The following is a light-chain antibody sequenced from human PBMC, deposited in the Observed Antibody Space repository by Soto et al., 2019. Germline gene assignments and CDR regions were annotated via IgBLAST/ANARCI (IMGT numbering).Light chain of an antibody. CDR1: SSDVGGYNH. V-gene: IGLV2-14*01. CDR3: CSYTSLCTVV. J-gene: IGLJ2*01. Sequence: QSALTQPASVSGSPGQSITISCTGTSSDVGGYNHVSWYQHSPGKAPKLILFAVSDRPSGVSHRFSGSKSGNTASLTISGLQADDEADYYCCSYTSLCTVVFGGGTKLTVL. CDR2: AVS.